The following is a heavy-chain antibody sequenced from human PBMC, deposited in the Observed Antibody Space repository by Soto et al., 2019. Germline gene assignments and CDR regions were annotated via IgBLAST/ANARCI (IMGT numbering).Heavy chain of an antibody. CDR3: ASSDYVWGSYRYLGDY. V-gene: IGHV3-21*01. J-gene: IGHJ4*02. CDR1: GFTFSSYS. D-gene: IGHD3-16*02. Sequence: EVQLVESGGGLVQPGGSLRLSCAASGFTFSSYSMNWVRQAPGKGLEWVSSISSSSSYIYYADSVKGRFTISRDNAKNSLYLQMNSLRAEDTAVYYCASSDYVWGSYRYLGDYWGQGTLVTVSS. CDR2: ISSSSSYI.